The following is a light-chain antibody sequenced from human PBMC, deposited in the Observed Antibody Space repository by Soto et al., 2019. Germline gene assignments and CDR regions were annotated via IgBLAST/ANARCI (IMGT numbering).Light chain of an antibody. Sequence: EIVMTQSPATLSVSPGDRATLSCRASQSVTSNLAWYQQKPGQAPRLLIYGASTRATGIPARFSGSGSGTEFTLTISSLQSEDSAVYYCQQRHMWPITFGQGTRLEIK. CDR1: QSVTSN. CDR3: QQRHMWPIT. V-gene: IGKV3-15*01. J-gene: IGKJ5*01. CDR2: GAS.